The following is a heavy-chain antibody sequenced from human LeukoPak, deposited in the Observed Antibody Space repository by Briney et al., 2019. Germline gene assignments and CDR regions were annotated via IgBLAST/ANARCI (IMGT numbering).Heavy chain of an antibody. CDR2: ISTSGDYI. CDR1: GFTFSSYT. J-gene: IGHJ4*02. V-gene: IGHV3-21*01. CDR3: ARDQWVDS. Sequence: GGSLRLSCAASGFTFSSYTMNWVRQAPEKGLEWVSSISTSGDYIYYADSVKGRFTISRDNAKNSLYLQMDSLRAEDTAVYHCARDQWVDSWGQGTLVTVSS. D-gene: IGHD1-26*01.